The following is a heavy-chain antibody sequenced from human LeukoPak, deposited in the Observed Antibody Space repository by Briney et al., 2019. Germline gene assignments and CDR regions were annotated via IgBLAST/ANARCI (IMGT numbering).Heavy chain of an antibody. V-gene: IGHV4-38-2*02. Sequence: PSETLSLTCTVSGYSISSGYYWGWIRQPPGKGLEWIGSIYHSGSTYYNPSLKSRVTISVDTSKNQFSLKLSSVTAADTAVYYCARVDAAFDIWGQGTMVTVFS. J-gene: IGHJ3*02. CDR1: GYSISSGYY. CDR3: ARVDAAFDI. CDR2: IYHSGST.